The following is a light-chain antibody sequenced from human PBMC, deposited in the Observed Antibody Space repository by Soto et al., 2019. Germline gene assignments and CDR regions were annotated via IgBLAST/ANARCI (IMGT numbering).Light chain of an antibody. J-gene: IGKJ4*01. Sequence: DIQMTQSPSSLSSSVGDRVTITCRASEDISNYLAWYQQKPGKVPKLLIYATSSLQSGVPSRFSGTGSGTDFILTISSLQPEDVATSYCQEYKNAPLTFGGGTKVDIK. CDR2: ATS. CDR3: QEYKNAPLT. CDR1: EDISNY. V-gene: IGKV1-27*01.